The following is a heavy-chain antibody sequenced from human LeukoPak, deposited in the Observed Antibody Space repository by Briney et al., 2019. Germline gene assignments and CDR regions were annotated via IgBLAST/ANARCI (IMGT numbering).Heavy chain of an antibody. CDR2: IHTNGNT. V-gene: IGHV4-4*08. J-gene: IGHJ4*02. CDR1: GASISSSY. Sequence: SEILSLTCTVSGASISSSYWSWLRQPPGKGLEWIAYIHTNGNTNSNPSLKSRVTVSVDASKIQFSLMLRSVAAADTALYYCARGYYDSRRFSNPFDSWGQGTLVTVSS. CDR3: ARGYYDSRRFSNPFDS. D-gene: IGHD3-22*01.